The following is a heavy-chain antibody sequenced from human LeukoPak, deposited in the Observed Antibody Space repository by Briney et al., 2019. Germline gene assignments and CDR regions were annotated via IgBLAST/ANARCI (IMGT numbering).Heavy chain of an antibody. Sequence: PSETLSLTCTVSGYSISSGYYWGWIRQPPGKGLEWIGSIYHSGSTYYNPSLKSRVTISVDTSKNQFSLKLSSVTAADTAVYYCARLEMATSTFDYWGQGTLVTVSS. CDR2: IYHSGST. CDR3: ARLEMATSTFDY. J-gene: IGHJ4*02. CDR1: GYSISSGYY. V-gene: IGHV4-38-2*02. D-gene: IGHD5-24*01.